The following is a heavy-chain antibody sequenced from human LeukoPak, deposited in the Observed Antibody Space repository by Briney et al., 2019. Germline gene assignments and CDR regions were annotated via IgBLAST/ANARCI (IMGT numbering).Heavy chain of an antibody. D-gene: IGHD1-26*01. Sequence: SETLSLTCTVSGGSISSYYGSWIRQPPGKGLEWIGYIYYSGSTNYNPSLKSRVTISVDTSKNQFSLKLSSVTAADTAVYYCARGRALAKSMDVWGKGTTVTVSS. J-gene: IGHJ6*04. V-gene: IGHV4-59*01. CDR2: IYYSGST. CDR1: GGSISSYY. CDR3: ARGRALAKSMDV.